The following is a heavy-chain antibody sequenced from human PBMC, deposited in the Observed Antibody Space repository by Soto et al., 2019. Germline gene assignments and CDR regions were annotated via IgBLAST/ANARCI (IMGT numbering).Heavy chain of an antibody. CDR2: IIPIFGTA. D-gene: IGHD3-9*01. J-gene: IGHJ5*02. CDR1: GGTFSRYA. V-gene: IGHV1-69*01. Sequence: QVQLVQSGAEVKKPGSSVKVSCKASGGTFSRYAISWVRQAPGQGLEWMGGIIPIFGTANYAQKFQGRVTITADESTSTAYMELSSMRFEDTAVYYCARAIFGHTTSGWLDPWGQGTLVTVSS. CDR3: ARAIFGHTTSGWLDP.